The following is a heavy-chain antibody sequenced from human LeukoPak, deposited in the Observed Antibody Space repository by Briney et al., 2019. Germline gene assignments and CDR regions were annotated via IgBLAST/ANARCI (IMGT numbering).Heavy chain of an antibody. D-gene: IGHD3-3*01. V-gene: IGHV3-7*01. CDR1: GFTFSSYW. Sequence: TGGSLRLSCAASGFTFSSYWMGWVRQSPGKGLEWLVNINQGGTEECYVDSVKGRFTISRDNAKNSLFLQMNSLRVEDTAVYYCARVVALPTYYTKDYWGQGTLVTVYS. CDR2: INQGGTEE. CDR3: ARVVALPTYYTKDY. J-gene: IGHJ4*02.